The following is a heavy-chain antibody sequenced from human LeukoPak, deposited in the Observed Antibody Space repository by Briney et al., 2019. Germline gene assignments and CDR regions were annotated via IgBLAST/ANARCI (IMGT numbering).Heavy chain of an antibody. Sequence: GGSLRLSCAASGFTFSSYGMHWVRQAPGKGLEWVAVISYDGSNKYYVDSVKGRFTISRDNSKNTLYLQMNSLRAEDTAVYYCAKDPEYSSGWRHFDYWGQGTLVTVSS. J-gene: IGHJ4*02. CDR1: GFTFSSYG. D-gene: IGHD6-19*01. V-gene: IGHV3-30*18. CDR3: AKDPEYSSGWRHFDY. CDR2: ISYDGSNK.